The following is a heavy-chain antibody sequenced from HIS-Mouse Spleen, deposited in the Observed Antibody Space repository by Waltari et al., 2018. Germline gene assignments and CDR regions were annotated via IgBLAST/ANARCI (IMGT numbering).Heavy chain of an antibody. V-gene: IGHV1-2*02. CDR2: INPNGGGT. Sequence: QVQLVQSGSEVKKPGASVKVSCTASGYPFPGYYMHWVRQAPGQGLEWMGWINPNGGGTNYAQKFQGRVTMTRDTSISTAYMELSRLRSDDTAVYYCARDREVDWYFDLWGRGTLVTVSS. D-gene: IGHD1-26*01. CDR1: GYPFPGYY. CDR3: ARDREVDWYFDL. J-gene: IGHJ2*01.